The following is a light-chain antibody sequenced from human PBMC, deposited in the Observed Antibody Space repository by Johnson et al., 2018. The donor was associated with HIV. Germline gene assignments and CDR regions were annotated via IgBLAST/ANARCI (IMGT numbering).Light chain of an antibody. CDR1: SSNIGNNY. CDR3: GTWDSSLTDV. Sequence: QSVLSQPPSVSAAPGQKVTISCSGSSSNIGNNYVSWYQQLPGTAPKLLIYDNNKRPSGIPDRFSGSKSGPSATLGITGLQTGDEADYYCGTWDSSLTDVFGTGTKVTVL. V-gene: IGLV1-51*01. J-gene: IGLJ1*01. CDR2: DNN.